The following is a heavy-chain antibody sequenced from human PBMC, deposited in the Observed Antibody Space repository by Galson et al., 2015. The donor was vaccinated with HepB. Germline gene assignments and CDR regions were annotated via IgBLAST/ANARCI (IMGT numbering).Heavy chain of an antibody. CDR2: IWSDGSNK. J-gene: IGHJ6*02. Sequence: SLRLSCAASGFTVSSYGMHWVRQAPGKGLEWVAVIWSDGSNKYYAASVKGRITITRDNSKNTQYLQMNSLRAEDTAVYYCTREGGYYDSSGYYSGGMDVWGQETTVTGSS. D-gene: IGHD3-22*01. CDR1: GFTVSSYG. V-gene: IGHV3-33*01. CDR3: TREGGYYDSSGYYSGGMDV.